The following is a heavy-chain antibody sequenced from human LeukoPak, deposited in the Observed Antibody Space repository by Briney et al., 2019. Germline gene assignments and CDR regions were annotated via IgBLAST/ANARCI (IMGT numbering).Heavy chain of an antibody. V-gene: IGHV3-21*01. D-gene: IGHD3-3*01. J-gene: IGHJ4*02. Sequence: GGSLRLSCAASGFTFSSYSTNWVRQAPGKGLEWVSSISSSSSYIYYADSVKGRFTISRDNAKNSLYLQMNSLRAEDTAVYYCARDKPARREYDLQPQINDYWGQGTLVTVSS. CDR1: GFTFSSYS. CDR3: ARDKPARREYDLQPQINDY. CDR2: ISSSSSYI.